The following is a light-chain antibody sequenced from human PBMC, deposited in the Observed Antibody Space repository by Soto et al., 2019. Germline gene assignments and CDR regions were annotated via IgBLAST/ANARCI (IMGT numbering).Light chain of an antibody. Sequence: EIVMTQSPATLSVSPGERATLSCMASQSVSINLAWYQQKPGQAPRLLIYGASTRATGIPARFSGSGSGTEFTLTISSLQSEDFAVYYCQQYNNWPPKTFGQGTKVEIK. CDR3: QQYNNWPPKT. CDR1: QSVSIN. V-gene: IGKV3-15*01. J-gene: IGKJ1*01. CDR2: GAS.